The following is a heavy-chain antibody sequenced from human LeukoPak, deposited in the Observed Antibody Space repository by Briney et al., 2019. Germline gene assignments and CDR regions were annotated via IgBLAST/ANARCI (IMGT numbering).Heavy chain of an antibody. D-gene: IGHD5-24*01. CDR1: GGSISTSSYY. CDR3: AREIGSREGYSL. V-gene: IGHV4-39*02. Sequence: SETLSLTCSVSGGSISTSSYYWGWLRQPPGKGLEWIGSIYYSGTTHYNPSLKSRVTISVDTSKNQFSLKLSSVTAADTAVYYCAREIGSREGYSLWGQGTLVTVSS. CDR2: IYYSGTT. J-gene: IGHJ4*02.